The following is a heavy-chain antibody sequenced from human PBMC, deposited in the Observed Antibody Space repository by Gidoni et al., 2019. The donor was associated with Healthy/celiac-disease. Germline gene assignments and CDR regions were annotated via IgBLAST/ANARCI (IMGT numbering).Heavy chain of an antibody. J-gene: IGHJ6*02. CDR1: GFTFSSSW. Sequence: EVQLVESGGGLVQPGGSLRLSCAASGFTFSSSWMSWVRQAPGKGLEWVANIKQDGSEKYYVDSVKGRFTISRDNAKNSLYLQMNSLRAEDTAVYYCARGSPPPPPDYYYYGMDVWGQGTTVTVSS. CDR3: ARGSPPPPPDYYYYGMDV. CDR2: IKQDGSEK. V-gene: IGHV3-7*01.